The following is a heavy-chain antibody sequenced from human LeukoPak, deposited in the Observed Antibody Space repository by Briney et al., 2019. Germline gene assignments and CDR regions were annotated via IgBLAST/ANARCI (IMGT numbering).Heavy chain of an antibody. CDR2: IKSKTDGGTT. D-gene: IGHD3-3*01. J-gene: IGHJ3*02. Sequence: GGSLRLSCAASGFTFSSYWMSWVRQAPGKGLEWVGRIKSKTDGGTTDYAAPVKGRFTISRDDSKNTLYLQMNSLKTEDTAVYYCTTDTIFGVGHDAFDIWGQGTMVTVSS. V-gene: IGHV3-15*01. CDR3: TTDTIFGVGHDAFDI. CDR1: GFTFSSYW.